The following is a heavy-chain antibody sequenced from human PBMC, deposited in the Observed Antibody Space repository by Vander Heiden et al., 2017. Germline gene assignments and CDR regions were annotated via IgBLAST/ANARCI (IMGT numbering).Heavy chain of an antibody. Sequence: EVQLVESGGGLVKPGGSLRLSCAASGFTFRSYSMNWVRQAPGKGLEWVSSISSSSSYIYDADSVKGRFTISRDNAKNSLYLQMNSLRAEDTAVYYCARDLGYYYDSSGYYVGWGQGTLVTVSS. CDR2: ISSSSSYI. CDR3: ARDLGYYYDSSGYYVG. V-gene: IGHV3-21*01. D-gene: IGHD3-22*01. J-gene: IGHJ4*02. CDR1: GFTFRSYS.